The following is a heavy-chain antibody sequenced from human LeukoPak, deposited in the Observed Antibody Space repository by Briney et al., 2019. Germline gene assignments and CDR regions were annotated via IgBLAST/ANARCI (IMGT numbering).Heavy chain of an antibody. J-gene: IGHJ4*02. D-gene: IGHD3-10*01. V-gene: IGHV4-30-2*01. Sequence: KASQTLSLTCAVSGGSISSDGYSWSWIRQPPGKGLEWIGYIYHSGSTYYNPSLKSRVTISVDRSKNQFSLKLSSVTAADTAVYYCARGETMVRGVTPIKLLNWGQGTLVTVSS. CDR1: GGSISSDGYS. CDR2: IYHSGST. CDR3: ARGETMVRGVTPIKLLN.